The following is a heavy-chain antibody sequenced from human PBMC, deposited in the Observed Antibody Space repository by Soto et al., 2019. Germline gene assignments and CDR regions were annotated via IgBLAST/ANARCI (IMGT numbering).Heavy chain of an antibody. CDR1: GYTFLTYD. V-gene: IGHV1-18*01. CDR3: ARDHFPGFDP. Sequence: QVQLVQSGAEVKKSGASVKVSCKASGYTFLTYDISWVRQAPGQGLEWMGWISTKNGHTNYSQNLQGRATMTTDTSTNTAYLELRNGRSDDTAVYFCARDHFPGFDPWCQGTLVTVSS. CDR2: ISTKNGHT. J-gene: IGHJ5*02. D-gene: IGHD3-3*02.